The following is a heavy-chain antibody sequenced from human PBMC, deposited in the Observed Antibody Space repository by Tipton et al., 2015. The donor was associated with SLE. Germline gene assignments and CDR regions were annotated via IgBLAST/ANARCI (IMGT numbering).Heavy chain of an antibody. CDR3: ASRADWFDP. V-gene: IGHV4-59*01. D-gene: IGHD6-25*01. J-gene: IGHJ5*02. CDR1: GASISDYY. Sequence: TLSLTCTVSGASISDYYWSWIRQPPGKGLEWIGYIYYSGTTNYNPSLKSRVTLSVDTSRNQFSLKLRSVTTADTAVYYCASRADWFDPWGQGTLVTVSS. CDR2: IYYSGTT.